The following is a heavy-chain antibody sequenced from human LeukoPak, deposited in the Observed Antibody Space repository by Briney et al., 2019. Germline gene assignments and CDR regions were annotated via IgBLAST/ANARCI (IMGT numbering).Heavy chain of an antibody. CDR1: GFTFSSYG. D-gene: IGHD1-1*01. J-gene: IGHJ4*02. CDR3: ARDRRQFDY. Sequence: PGGSLRLSCAASGFTFSSYGMSWVRRAPGKRLEWVSDISGSGGTTYHADSVKGRFTISRDNSKNTLYLQMNSLRVDDTAVYYCARDRRQFDYWGQGTLVSVSS. V-gene: IGHV3-23*01. CDR2: ISGSGGTT.